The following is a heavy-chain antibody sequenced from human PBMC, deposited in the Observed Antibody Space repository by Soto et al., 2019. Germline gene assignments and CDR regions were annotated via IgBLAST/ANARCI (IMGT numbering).Heavy chain of an antibody. CDR2: ISGSGGST. D-gene: IGHD3-3*01. V-gene: IGHV3-23*01. CDR1: GFTFSSYA. J-gene: IGHJ6*02. Sequence: GGSLRLSCAASGFTFSSYAMSWVRQAPGKGLEWVSAISGSGGSTYYADSVKGRFTISRDNSKNTLYLQMNSLRAEDTAVYYCANPYYDFWSGFLPQNYYYGMDVWGQGTTVTVSS. CDR3: ANPYYDFWSGFLPQNYYYGMDV.